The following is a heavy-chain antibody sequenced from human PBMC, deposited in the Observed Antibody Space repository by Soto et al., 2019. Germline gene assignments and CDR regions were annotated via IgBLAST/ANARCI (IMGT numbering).Heavy chain of an antibody. CDR3: ARGVDFWSGYPFDY. Sequence: QVQLQQWGAGLLKPSETLSLTCAVYGGSFSNYYWSWIRQPPGEGLEWIGEINHSGSTNYNPSLKSRVTISVDTSRNQVSLRLSSVTAADTAVYSCARGVDFWSGYPFDYWGQGTLVTVSS. J-gene: IGHJ4*02. V-gene: IGHV4-34*01. D-gene: IGHD3-3*01. CDR2: INHSGST. CDR1: GGSFSNYY.